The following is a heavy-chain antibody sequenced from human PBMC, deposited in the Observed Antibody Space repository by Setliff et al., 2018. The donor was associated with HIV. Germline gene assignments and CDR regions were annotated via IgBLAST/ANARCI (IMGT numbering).Heavy chain of an antibody. CDR3: ARGMDYYDTSGYYQYYFDY. CDR2: INPKSDGT. D-gene: IGHD3-22*01. Sequence: ASVKVSCKASGCSFTDYYIHWVRQAPGQGLEWMGRINPKSDGTNYAQKFQGWITMTRDTSISTAYMELSRLRSDDTAVYYCARGMDYYDTSGYYQYYFDYWGQGTQVTVSS. V-gene: IGHV1-2*04. CDR1: GCSFTDYY. J-gene: IGHJ4*02.